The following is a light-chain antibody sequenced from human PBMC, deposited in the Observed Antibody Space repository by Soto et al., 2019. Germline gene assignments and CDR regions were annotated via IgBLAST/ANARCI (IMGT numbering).Light chain of an antibody. CDR2: AAS. Sequence: DIQITQSPSTLSGSVGDRVTITCRASQTISTYLNWYQQKPGKAPNLLIYAASNFQSGVPSRFTGSGSGTDFTLTITSLQPEDFATYYCQQSFNTPITFGQGTRLEIK. J-gene: IGKJ5*01. V-gene: IGKV1-39*01. CDR1: QTISTY. CDR3: QQSFNTPIT.